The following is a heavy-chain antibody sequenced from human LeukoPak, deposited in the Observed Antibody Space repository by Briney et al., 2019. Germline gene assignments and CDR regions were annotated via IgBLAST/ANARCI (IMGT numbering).Heavy chain of an antibody. D-gene: IGHD4-11*01. J-gene: IGHJ5*02. CDR3: ARFSDYSPWFDP. Sequence: PSETLSLTCTVSGVSISTYYRSWIRQPPGKGLEWIGFIYYSGSTNYNPSLKYRVAISVDTSKNQFSLNLSSVTAADTAVYYCARFSDYSPWFDPWGQGTLVTVSS. CDR1: GVSISTYY. CDR2: IYYSGST. V-gene: IGHV4-59*01.